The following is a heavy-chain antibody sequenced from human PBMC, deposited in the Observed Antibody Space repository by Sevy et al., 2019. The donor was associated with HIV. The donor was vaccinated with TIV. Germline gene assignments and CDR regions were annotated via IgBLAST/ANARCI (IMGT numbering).Heavy chain of an antibody. CDR2: IYYRGRA. V-gene: IGHV4-61*01. Sequence: MQSQTLSLTCTVSGGSVSSGRYYWSWIRQSPAKGLEWIGYIYYRGRANQNPSLKSRVTISLDTSKNQVSLRLRSVTAADTAVYYCASGGYYGLGSYHSSGQGTLVTVSS. J-gene: IGHJ4*02. CDR1: GGSVSSGRYY. CDR3: ASGGYYGLGSYHS. D-gene: IGHD3-10*01.